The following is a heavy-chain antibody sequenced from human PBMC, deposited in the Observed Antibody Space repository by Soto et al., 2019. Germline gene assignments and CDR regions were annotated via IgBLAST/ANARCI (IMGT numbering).Heavy chain of an antibody. CDR3: ARASCVVTAV. CDR2: IYYSGST. Sequence: SETLSLTCTVSGGSITSSSYYWGRIRQPPGKGLEWIGTIYYSGSTYYNPSLKSRFAISVDTSKNQFSLNLSSVTAADTAVYYGARASCVVTAVWGQGTTGTVCS. J-gene: IGHJ6*02. V-gene: IGHV4-39*01. CDR1: GGSITSSSYY. D-gene: IGHD5-18*01.